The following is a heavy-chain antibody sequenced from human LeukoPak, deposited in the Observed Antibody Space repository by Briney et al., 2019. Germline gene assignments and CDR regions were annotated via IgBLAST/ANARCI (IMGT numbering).Heavy chain of an antibody. V-gene: IGHV3-23*01. J-gene: IGHJ5*02. Sequence: GGSLRLSCAAPGFTFSSYAMSWVRQAPGQGLKWVSGISGSGVSTYYTDSVKGRFTVSRDNSKNTMFLQMNSLRAEDTAVYYCAKGLYGDTFLNWFDPWGQGTLVTVSS. CDR1: GFTFSSYA. D-gene: IGHD5-18*01. CDR3: AKGLYGDTFLNWFDP. CDR2: ISGSGVST.